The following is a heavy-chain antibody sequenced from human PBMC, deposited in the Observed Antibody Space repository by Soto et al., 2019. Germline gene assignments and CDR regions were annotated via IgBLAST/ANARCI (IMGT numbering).Heavy chain of an antibody. V-gene: IGHV5-51*01. J-gene: IGHJ3*02. CDR2: IYPGDSDT. D-gene: IGHD3-9*01. CDR1: GYSFTSYC. Sequence: PGESLKISCKGSGYSFTSYCIGWVRQMPGKGLEWMGIIYPGDSDTRYSPSFQGQVTISADKSISTAYLQWSSLKASDTAMYYCASLPYYDILTGYPDDAFDIWGQGTMVTVSS. CDR3: ASLPYYDILTGYPDDAFDI.